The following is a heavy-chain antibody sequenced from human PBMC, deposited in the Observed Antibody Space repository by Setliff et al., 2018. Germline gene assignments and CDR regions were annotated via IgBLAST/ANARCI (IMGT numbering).Heavy chain of an antibody. J-gene: IGHJ6*02. CDR2: IYYSGST. Sequence: NPSETLSLTCTVSGGSISSGGYYWSWIRQHPGKGLEWIGYIYYSGSTYYNPSLKSRVTISVDTSKNQFSLKLSSVTAADTAVYYCARVSMYSSSWYYYYYGMDVWGQGTTVTVSS. V-gene: IGHV4-31*03. CDR1: GGSISSGGYY. D-gene: IGHD6-13*01. CDR3: ARVSMYSSSWYYYYYGMDV.